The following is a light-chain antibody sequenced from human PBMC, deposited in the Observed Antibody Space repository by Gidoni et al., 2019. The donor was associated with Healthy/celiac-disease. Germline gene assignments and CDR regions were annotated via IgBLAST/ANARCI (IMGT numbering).Light chain of an antibody. CDR2: GAS. CDR3: QQYNKMCS. CDR1: QSVSSN. J-gene: IGKJ2*04. V-gene: IGKV3-15*01. Sequence: EIVMTQSPATLSVSPGERATLSCRASQSVSSNLAWYQQKPGQAPRLLIYGASTRATGIPARFSGSGSGTEFTLTISSLQSEDFAVYYCQQYNKMCSFGQGTKLEIK.